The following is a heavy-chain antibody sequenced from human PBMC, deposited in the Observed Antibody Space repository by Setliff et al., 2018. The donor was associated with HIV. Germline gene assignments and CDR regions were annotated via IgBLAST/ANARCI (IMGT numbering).Heavy chain of an antibody. D-gene: IGHD1-7*01. CDR2: VDYSGDS. J-gene: IGHJ3*01. Sequence: PSETLSLTCSISGATIHYHFWSWIRQPPGKGLEWIGYVDYSGDSEYNPSLQSRATISRDASKSQVSLTLNSATAADTAVYYCTRGPGGTVPKPLEAFDVWGRGAVVT. CDR3: TRGPGGTVPKPLEAFDV. CDR1: GATIHYHF. V-gene: IGHV4-59*11.